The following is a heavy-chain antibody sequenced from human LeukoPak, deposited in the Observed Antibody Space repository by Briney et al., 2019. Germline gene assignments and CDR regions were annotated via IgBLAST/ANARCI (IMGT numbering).Heavy chain of an antibody. D-gene: IGHD1-20*01. J-gene: IGHJ4*02. Sequence: SETLSLTCAVYGGSFSGYYWSWIRQPPGKGLEWIGEINHSGSTNYNPYLKSRVTISVDTSKNQFSLKLSSVTAADTAVYYCARGKSSVGFNSTNYFDYWGQGTLVTVSS. CDR1: GGSFSGYY. V-gene: IGHV4-34*01. CDR3: ARGKSSVGFNSTNYFDY. CDR2: INHSGST.